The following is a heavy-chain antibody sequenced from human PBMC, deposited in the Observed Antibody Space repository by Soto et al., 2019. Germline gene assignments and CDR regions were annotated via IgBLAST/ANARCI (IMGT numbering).Heavy chain of an antibody. V-gene: IGHV4-30-2*06. J-gene: IGHJ6*02. CDR3: AREMGYEGGRVV. D-gene: IGHD2-8*01. CDR1: GGSIDTGAYS. Sequence: QLQLQESGPGLVKPSQTLSLTCTVSGGSIDTGAYSWSWIRQSTEKGLEWIGYIYRSGSTYYNPSLRTRITISVATAKNQFSLHLSSVTAADTAVYYFAREMGYEGGRVVWGQGTTVTVSS. CDR2: IYRSGST.